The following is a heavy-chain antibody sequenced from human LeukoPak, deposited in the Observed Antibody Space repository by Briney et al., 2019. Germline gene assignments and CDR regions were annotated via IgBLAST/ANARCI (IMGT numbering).Heavy chain of an antibody. D-gene: IGHD2-2*01. Sequence: TSVKVSCKASGYTFTGYYMHWVRQAPGQGLEWMGWINTNIGGKNYAQKFQGRVTMTRDTSISTAYMELNRLRSDDTAVYYCARDMETSCPDYWGQGTLVTVSS. J-gene: IGHJ4*02. V-gene: IGHV1-2*02. CDR3: ARDMETSCPDY. CDR2: INTNIGGK. CDR1: GYTFTGYY.